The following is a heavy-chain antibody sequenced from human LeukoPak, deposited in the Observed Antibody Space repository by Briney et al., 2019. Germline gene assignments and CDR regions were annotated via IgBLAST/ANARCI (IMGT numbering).Heavy chain of an antibody. CDR1: AESFTSYY. D-gene: IGHD3-3*01. Sequence: SETLSLTCGIFAESFTSYYWSWIRQSPGKGLEWIGDIYHDGSTNYHPSLKNRVTISIDTSEKQFSLNLTSVTAADSAVYYCARGPDAFWRGWFDPWGPGILVSVSS. J-gene: IGHJ5*01. CDR3: ARGPDAFWRGWFDP. V-gene: IGHV4-34*01. CDR2: IYHDGST.